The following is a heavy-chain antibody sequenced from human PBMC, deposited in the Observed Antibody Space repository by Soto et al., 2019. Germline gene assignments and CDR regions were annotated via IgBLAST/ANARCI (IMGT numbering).Heavy chain of an antibody. V-gene: IGHV3-30*18. Sequence: PGGSLRLSCAASGFTFSSYGMPWVGQAPGKGMEWVAVISYDGSNKYYADSVKGRFTISRDNSKNTLYLQMNSLRAEDTAVYYCAEVLSSRSTNCLDFPGPGTLVTVSS. J-gene: IGHJ4*02. CDR3: AEVLSSRSTNCLDF. CDR2: ISYDGSNK. CDR1: GFTFSSYG. D-gene: IGHD2-2*01.